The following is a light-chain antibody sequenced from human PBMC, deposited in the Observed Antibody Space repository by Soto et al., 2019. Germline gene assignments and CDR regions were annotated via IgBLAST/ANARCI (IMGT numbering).Light chain of an antibody. V-gene: IGKV1-5*03. J-gene: IGKJ4*01. CDR1: QSISSW. Sequence: DIPMTQSPSTLSASVGDRVTITCRASQSISSWLAWYQQKPGKAPKLLIYKASSLESEVPSRISGSGSGTEFTLTICSLQPDDFATYYCQQYNSYSPLTFGGGTKVEIK. CDR3: QQYNSYSPLT. CDR2: KAS.